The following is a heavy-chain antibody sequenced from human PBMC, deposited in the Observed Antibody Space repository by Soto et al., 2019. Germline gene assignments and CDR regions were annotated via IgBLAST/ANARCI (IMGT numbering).Heavy chain of an antibody. CDR3: ARTSTVTTDY. J-gene: IGHJ4*02. V-gene: IGHV5-10-1*01. CDR2: IDPSDSYT. CDR1: GYSFTSYW. D-gene: IGHD4-17*01. Sequence: GDSVKISCEGSGYSFTSYWISWVRQMPGKGLEWMGRIDPSDSYTNYSPSFQGHVTISADKSISTAYLQWSSLKASDTAMYYCARTSTVTTDYWGQGTLVTVSS.